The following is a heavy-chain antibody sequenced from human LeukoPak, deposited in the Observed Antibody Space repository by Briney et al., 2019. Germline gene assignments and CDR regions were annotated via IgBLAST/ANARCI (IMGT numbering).Heavy chain of an antibody. D-gene: IGHD5-12*01. CDR3: ARQYIVATIIDY. CDR2: IYYSGST. Sequence: SETLSPTCTVSGGSISSSSYYWGWIRQPPGKGLEWIGSIYYSGSTYYNPSLKSRVTISVDTSKNQFSLKLSSVTAADTAVYYCARQYIVATIIDYWGQGTLVTVSS. CDR1: GGSISSSSYY. J-gene: IGHJ4*02. V-gene: IGHV4-39*01.